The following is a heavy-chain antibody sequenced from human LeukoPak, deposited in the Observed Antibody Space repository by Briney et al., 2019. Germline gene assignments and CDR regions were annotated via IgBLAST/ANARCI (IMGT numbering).Heavy chain of an antibody. CDR2: ISTSSSYI. CDR3: ATAVFPTRPFYDFWSGWDY. D-gene: IGHD3-3*01. J-gene: IGHJ4*02. V-gene: IGHV3-11*06. Sequence: GGSLRLSCAASGFTFSDYYMSWIRQAPGKGLEWVSSISTSSSYIYYADSVKGRFTISRDNAKNSLYLQMNSLRAEDTAVYYCATAVFPTRPFYDFWSGWDYWGQGTLVTVSS. CDR1: GFTFSDYY.